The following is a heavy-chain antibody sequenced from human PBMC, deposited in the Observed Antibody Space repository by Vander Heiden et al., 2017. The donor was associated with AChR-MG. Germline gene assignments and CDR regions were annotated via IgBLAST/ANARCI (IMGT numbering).Heavy chain of an antibody. V-gene: IGHV3-11*06. CDR3: ARAGGYCSGGSCYYYGMDV. CDR1: GFTFRDYS. Sequence: QVQLVESGGGLVKPGGSLRLSCAASGFTFRDYSMGWIRQAPGKGLEWVSYISSSSSYTNYADSVKGRFTISRDNAKNSLYLQMNSLRAEDTAVYYCARAGGYCSGGSCYYYGMDVWGQGTTVTVSS. D-gene: IGHD2-15*01. CDR2: ISSSSSYT. J-gene: IGHJ6*02.